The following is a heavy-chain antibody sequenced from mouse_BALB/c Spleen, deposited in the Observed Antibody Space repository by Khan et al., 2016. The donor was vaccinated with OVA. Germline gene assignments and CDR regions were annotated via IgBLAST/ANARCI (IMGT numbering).Heavy chain of an antibody. CDR1: GFTFSDYY. CDR2: ISNRGSTT. D-gene: IGHD2-3*01. CDR3: AREGDDGGLAY. V-gene: IGHV5-12*02. J-gene: IGHJ3*01. Sequence: EVELVESGGGLVQPGGSLTLSCPTSGFTFSDYYMYWVRQTPEKRLEWVAYISNRGSTTYYPDTVRGRFTISRDNAKNTLYLQMSRLKSEDTARYYVAREGDDGGLAYWGQGTLVTVSA.